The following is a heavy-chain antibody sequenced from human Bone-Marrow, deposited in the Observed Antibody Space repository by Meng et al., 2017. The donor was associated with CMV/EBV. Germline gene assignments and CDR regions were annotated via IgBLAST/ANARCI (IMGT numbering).Heavy chain of an antibody. J-gene: IGHJ6*02. CDR3: ARERYYYDSSGYYYGAYYYGMDV. D-gene: IGHD3-22*01. CDR1: GFTFSIYW. CDR2: IKQDGSEK. Sequence: GESLKISCAASGFTFSIYWMSWVRQAPGKGLEWVANIKQDGSEKYYVDSVKGRFTISRDNSKNTLYLQMNSLRAEDTAVYYCARERYYYDSSGYYYGAYYYGMDVWGQGNTVTV. V-gene: IGHV3-7*01.